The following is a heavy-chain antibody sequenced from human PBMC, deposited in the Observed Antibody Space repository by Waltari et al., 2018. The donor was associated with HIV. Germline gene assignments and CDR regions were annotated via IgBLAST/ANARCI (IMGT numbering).Heavy chain of an antibody. CDR3: ARDRAEGGNSYFQH. V-gene: IGHV1-69*13. CDR2: IIPIFGTA. J-gene: IGHJ1*01. Sequence: QVQLVQSGAEVKKPVSSVQVSCKASGGTFSRYAICWVRPAPGQGLEWMGGIIPIFGTANYAQKFQGRVTITADESTSTAYMELSSLRSEDTAVYYCARDRAEGGNSYFQHWGQGTLVTVSS. CDR1: GGTFSRYA. D-gene: IGHD2-21*02.